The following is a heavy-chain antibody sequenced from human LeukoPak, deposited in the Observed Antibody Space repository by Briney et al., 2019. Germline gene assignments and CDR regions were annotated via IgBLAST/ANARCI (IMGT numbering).Heavy chain of an antibody. D-gene: IGHD2-15*01. CDR3: ARESPCSGDGCHARLDY. CDR1: GGTFSSYA. CDR2: INAGNGNT. V-gene: IGHV1-3*01. J-gene: IGHJ4*02. Sequence: ASVKVSCKASGGTFSSYAISWVRQAPGQRLEWMGWINAGNGNTKYSQKFQGRVTITRDTSASTAYMELNSLKVEDTAVYYCARESPCSGDGCHARLDYWGQGTLVTVSS.